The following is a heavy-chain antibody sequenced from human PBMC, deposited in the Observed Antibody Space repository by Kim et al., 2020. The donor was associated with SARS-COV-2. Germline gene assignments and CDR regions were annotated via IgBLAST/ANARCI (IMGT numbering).Heavy chain of an antibody. J-gene: IGHJ4*02. D-gene: IGHD3-10*01. Sequence: ASVKVSCKASGYTFTSYGISWVRQAPGQGLEWMGWISAYNGNTNYAQKLQGRVTMTTDTSTSTAYMELRSLRSDDTAVYYCARDRAMDFGSGSYLLSLKGFQNSRTDRFDYWGQGTLVTVSS. CDR2: ISAYNGNT. CDR1: GYTFTSYG. V-gene: IGHV1-18*01. CDR3: ARDRAMDFGSGSYLLSLKGFQNSRTDRFDY.